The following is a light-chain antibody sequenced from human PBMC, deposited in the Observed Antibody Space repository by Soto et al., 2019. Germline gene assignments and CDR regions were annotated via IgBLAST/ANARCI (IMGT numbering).Light chain of an antibody. V-gene: IGLV2-8*01. Sequence: QSALTQPPSASGSPGQSVTISCTGTSSDVGGYNYVSWYQQHPGKAPKLMIYEVSKRPSGVPDRFSGSKSGNTASLTVSGRQAEDEADYYFSSYAGSNNLVVLGGGTKLTVL. CDR2: EVS. J-gene: IGLJ2*01. CDR1: SSDVGGYNY. CDR3: SSYAGSNNLVV.